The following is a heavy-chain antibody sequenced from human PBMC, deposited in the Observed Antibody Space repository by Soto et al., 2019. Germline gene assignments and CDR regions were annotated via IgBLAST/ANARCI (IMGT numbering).Heavy chain of an antibody. V-gene: IGHV1-69*13. CDR1: GGTFSSYA. J-gene: IGHJ6*02. Sequence: VKVSGKASGGTFSSYAISWVRQAPGQGLEWMGGIIPIFGTANYAQKFQGRVTITADESTSTAYMELSSLRSEDTAVYYCARISITTPEFYYYYGMDVWGQGTTVTVSS. CDR2: IIPIFGTA. CDR3: ARISITTPEFYYYYGMDV. D-gene: IGHD3-10*01.